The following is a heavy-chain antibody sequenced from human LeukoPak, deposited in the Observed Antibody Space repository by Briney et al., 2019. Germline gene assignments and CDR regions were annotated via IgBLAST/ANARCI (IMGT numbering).Heavy chain of an antibody. Sequence: SETLSLTCTVAGGSITSYCWGWIRQPAGKGLEWIGHIYSNNPSLKSRVTMSVDTSKSQFSLKMSSVSPVTAADTAVYYCARDTFPGNRWPGFDYWGQGILVTVSS. D-gene: IGHD3-16*01. J-gene: IGHJ4*02. CDR1: GGSITSYC. V-gene: IGHV4-4*07. CDR3: ARDTFPGNRWPGFDY. CDR2: IYS.